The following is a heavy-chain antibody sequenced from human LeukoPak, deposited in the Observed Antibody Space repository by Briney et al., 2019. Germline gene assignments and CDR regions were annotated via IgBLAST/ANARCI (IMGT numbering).Heavy chain of an antibody. V-gene: IGHV1-2*02. CDR1: GYTFTGYY. Sequence: ASVKVFCKASGYTFTGYYMHWVRQAPGQGLEWMGWINPNSGGTNYAQKFQGRVTMTRDTSISTAYMELSRLRSDDTAVYYCARVVAADRDDYYYYGMDVWGQGTTVTVSS. CDR2: INPNSGGT. CDR3: ARVVAADRDDYYYYGMDV. J-gene: IGHJ6*02. D-gene: IGHD6-13*01.